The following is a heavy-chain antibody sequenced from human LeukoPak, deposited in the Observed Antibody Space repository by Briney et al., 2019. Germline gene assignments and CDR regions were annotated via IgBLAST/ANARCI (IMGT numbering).Heavy chain of an antibody. J-gene: IGHJ4*02. V-gene: IGHV3-21*01. Sequence: PGGSLRLSCAASGFTFSTFGFNWVRQAPGKGLEWVSSISHSSIYISYADSVKGRFTISRDNARNSVYLQMDSLRVEDTAVYYCARGYYYDSSVAYWGQGTLVTVS. D-gene: IGHD3-22*01. CDR1: GFTFSTFG. CDR2: ISHSSIYI. CDR3: ARGYYYDSSVAY.